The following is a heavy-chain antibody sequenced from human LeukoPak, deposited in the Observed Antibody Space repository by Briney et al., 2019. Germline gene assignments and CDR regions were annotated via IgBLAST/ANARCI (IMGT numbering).Heavy chain of an antibody. CDR1: GYTFTGYY. CDR3: ARGPIRSGYGYTTLYWYFDY. V-gene: IGHV1-2*02. Sequence: ASVKVSCKASGYTFTGYYMHWVRQAPGQGLEWMGWINPNSGGTNYAQKFQGRVTMTRDTSISTAYMELSRLRSDDTAVYYCARGPIRSGYGYTTLYWYFDYWGQGTLVTVSS. CDR2: INPNSGGT. J-gene: IGHJ4*02. D-gene: IGHD5-18*01.